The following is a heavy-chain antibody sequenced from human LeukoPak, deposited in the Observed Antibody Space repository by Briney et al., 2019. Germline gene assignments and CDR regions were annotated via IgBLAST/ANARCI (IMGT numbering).Heavy chain of an antibody. D-gene: IGHD1-26*01. Sequence: SETLSLTCAVYGGSFSGYYWSWIRQPPGKGLEWIGEINHRGSTNYNPSLKSRVTISVDTSKNQFSLKLSSVTAADTAVYYCARAVFGGSYYEYYYYGMDVWGQGTTVTVSS. CDR1: GGSFSGYY. CDR2: INHRGST. CDR3: ARAVFGGSYYEYYYYGMDV. V-gene: IGHV4-34*01. J-gene: IGHJ6*02.